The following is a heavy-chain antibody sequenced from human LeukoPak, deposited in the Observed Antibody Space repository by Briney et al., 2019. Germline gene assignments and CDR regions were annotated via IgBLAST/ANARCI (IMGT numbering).Heavy chain of an antibody. CDR1: GRSISRYY. J-gene: IGHJ6*02. CDR3: ARGGAMATYYYYGMDV. D-gene: IGHD3-16*01. V-gene: IGHV4-59*01. Sequence: SETLSLTCTVSGRSISRYYWFWIQQPPPKGLPWVGDIYYSGSTNYNPPLKSRVTISVDKSKNQFSLKLSSVTAADTAVYYCARGGAMATYYYYGMDVWGQGTTVTVSS. CDR2: IYYSGST.